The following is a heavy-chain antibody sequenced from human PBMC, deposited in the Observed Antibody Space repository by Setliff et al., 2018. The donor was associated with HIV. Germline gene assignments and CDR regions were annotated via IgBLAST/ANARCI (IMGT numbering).Heavy chain of an antibody. CDR2: IYYSGNT. CDR3: ARDRDQGYSSGWPRD. CDR1: GGSVSSSDYY. Sequence: SETLSLTCTVSGGSVSSSDYYWGWIRQPPGKGLEWIGSIYYSGNTYYNPSLKSRVTISIDTSKNQFSLKLNSVTAADTAVYYCARDRDQGYSSGWPRDWGQGTLVTVSS. V-gene: IGHV4-39*07. D-gene: IGHD6-19*01. J-gene: IGHJ4*02.